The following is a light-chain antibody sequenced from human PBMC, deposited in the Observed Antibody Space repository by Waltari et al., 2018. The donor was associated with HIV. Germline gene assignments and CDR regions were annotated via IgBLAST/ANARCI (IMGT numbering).Light chain of an antibody. Sequence: SSALTQPPSVSVSPGQTARITCSGDASPQPYPTWFQQKPGQAPLVVIHKNTERPSGIPERFSASRSGTTVTLTISGVQTDDEADYYCLSADSSGTYVFGPGTTVTVL. V-gene: IGLV3-25*03. CDR3: LSADSSGTYV. J-gene: IGLJ1*01. CDR1: ASPQPY. CDR2: KNT.